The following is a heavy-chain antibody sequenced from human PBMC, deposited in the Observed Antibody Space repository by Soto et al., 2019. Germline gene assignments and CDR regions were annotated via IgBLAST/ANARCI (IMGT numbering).Heavy chain of an antibody. CDR2: IYYSGST. J-gene: IGHJ4*02. Sequence: SETLSLTCTVSGGSISSYYWSWIRQPPGKGLEWIGYIYYSGSTNYNPSLKSRVTISVDTSKNQFSLKLSSVTAADTAVYYCAMNYYDSSGYGYWGQGTLVTVSS. V-gene: IGHV4-59*01. D-gene: IGHD3-22*01. CDR3: AMNYYDSSGYGY. CDR1: GGSISSYY.